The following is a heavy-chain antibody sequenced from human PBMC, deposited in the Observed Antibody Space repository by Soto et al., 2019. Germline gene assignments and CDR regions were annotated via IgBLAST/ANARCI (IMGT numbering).Heavy chain of an antibody. Sequence: PGGSLRLSCAASGFAFSAQAMNWVRQAPGKGLEWISYISSSSSAVYYADSVKGRFTISRDTAKNSLFLQMNSLRAEDTSLYYCARSSHGSGSYPVDYWGQGTLVTVSS. J-gene: IGHJ4*02. CDR2: ISSSSSAV. CDR3: ARSSHGSGSYPVDY. CDR1: GFAFSAQA. V-gene: IGHV3-48*01. D-gene: IGHD3-10*01.